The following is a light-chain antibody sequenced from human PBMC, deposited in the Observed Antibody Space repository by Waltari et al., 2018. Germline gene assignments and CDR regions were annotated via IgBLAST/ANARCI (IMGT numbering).Light chain of an antibody. CDR1: SSNIGAGYD. CDR3: QSYDSSLGDSYV. V-gene: IGLV1-40*01. CDR2: ANI. Sequence: QSVLTQPPSVSGAPGQRVTISCTGSSSNIGAGYDVHWYQQLPGTAPKLLIYANIHRPSGVPGRISGSKSGTSASLAITGLQPEDEADYYCQSYDSSLGDSYVFGTGTRVTVL. J-gene: IGLJ1*01.